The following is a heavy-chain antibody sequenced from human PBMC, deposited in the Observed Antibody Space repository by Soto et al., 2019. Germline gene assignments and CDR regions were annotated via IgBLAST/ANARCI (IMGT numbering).Heavy chain of an antibody. CDR2: IYYSGSS. CDR3: ARVVGRMTAFFDY. Sequence: PSETLSLTCTVSGGSISSYYWSWIRQPPGKGLEWIGYIYYSGSSNYNPSLKSRVTISVDTSKNQFSLKLSSVTAADTAVYYCARVVGRMTAFFDYWGQGTLVTVSS. V-gene: IGHV4-59*01. CDR1: GGSISSYY. J-gene: IGHJ4*02. D-gene: IGHD2-21*02.